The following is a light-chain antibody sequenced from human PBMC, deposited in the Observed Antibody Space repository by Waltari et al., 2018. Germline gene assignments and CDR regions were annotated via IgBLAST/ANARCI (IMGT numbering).Light chain of an antibody. V-gene: IGLV2-18*02. Sequence: QSALTQPPSVSGSPGQSVTISCTATSSDVGNYNRVSWYQQSPGTAPTLMLYDVTNRPSGVPDRFSGAKSGNTASLTISGLQAEDEADYYCSSPTTSITWVFGGGTKLTVL. CDR1: SSDVGNYNR. J-gene: IGLJ3*02. CDR2: DVT. CDR3: SSPTTSITWV.